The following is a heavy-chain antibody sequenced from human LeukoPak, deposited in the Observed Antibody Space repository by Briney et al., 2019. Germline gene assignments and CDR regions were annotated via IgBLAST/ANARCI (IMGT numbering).Heavy chain of an antibody. V-gene: IGHV3-9*01. D-gene: IGHD1-14*01. J-gene: IGHJ6*02. CDR3: AAYPRPPHLDYDGMDV. CDR2: ISWNRCSI. CDR1: GFTFVDYA. Sequence: RGGSLRLSCAASGFTFVDYALHWVRQAPGRGLEWVSVISWNRCSIGYADSVKGLFTISRDNAKNSLYLQMNSLRAEDTALYYCAAYPRPPHLDYDGMDVWGQGTTVTVSS.